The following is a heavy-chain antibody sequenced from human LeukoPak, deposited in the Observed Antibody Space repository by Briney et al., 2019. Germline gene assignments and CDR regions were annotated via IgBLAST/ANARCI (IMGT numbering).Heavy chain of an antibody. CDR2: INQDGSEK. J-gene: IGHJ4*02. Sequence: GGSLRVSCAASGFTFSTKWMSWVRQAPGKGLEWVATINQDGSEKYYVDSVKGRFTISRDDAKNSLYLQMNALRAEDTAVYYCAREWELLTFDYWGQGTLVTVSS. CDR1: GFTFSTKW. V-gene: IGHV3-7*01. CDR3: AREWELLTFDY. D-gene: IGHD1-26*01.